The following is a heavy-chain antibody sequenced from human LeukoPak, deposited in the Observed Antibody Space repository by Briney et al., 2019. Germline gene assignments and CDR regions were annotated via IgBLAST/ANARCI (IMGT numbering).Heavy chain of an antibody. V-gene: IGHV1-2*02. CDR2: INPNSGGT. J-gene: IGHJ4*02. D-gene: IGHD3-22*01. Sequence: ASVKVSCKACGYTFTGYHMHWVRQAPGQGLEWMGRINPNSGGTNHAQKFQGRVTMTRDMSISTAYMELSRLRSDDTAVYYCARADGGDSSGYNTIDYWGQGTLVTVSS. CDR3: ARADGGDSSGYNTIDY. CDR1: GYTFTGYH.